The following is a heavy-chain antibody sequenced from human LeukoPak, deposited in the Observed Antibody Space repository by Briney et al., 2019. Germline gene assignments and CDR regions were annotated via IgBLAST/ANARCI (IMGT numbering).Heavy chain of an antibody. CDR3: CGNGRVCDSPYSCGHV. D-gene: IGHD2-15*01. CDR2: MKQDGSEK. Sequence: GGSLRLSCAASGFIFSNYWMTWVRDSPGKGLEWVASMKQDGSEKYYVDSVKGRFTISRDNAKSSLYLQMNSLRARDSAVYSWCGNGRVCDSPYSCGHVGGKGTTVTVSS. J-gene: IGHJ6*04. CDR1: GFIFSNYW. V-gene: IGHV3-7*01.